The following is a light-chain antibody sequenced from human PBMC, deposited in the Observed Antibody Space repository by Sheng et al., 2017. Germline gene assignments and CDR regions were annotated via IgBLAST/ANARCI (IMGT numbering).Light chain of an antibody. CDR3: QQYNYYPLT. CDR2: KAS. CDR1: QSISTW. V-gene: IGKV1-5*03. J-gene: IGKJ4*01. Sequence: DIQMTQSPSTLSASVGDRVTITCRASQSISTWLAWYQQKPGKAPKLLIYKASNLDSGVPSRFSGSGSGTEFTLTISSLQPDDFATYYCQQYNYYPLTFGGGTKVEIK.